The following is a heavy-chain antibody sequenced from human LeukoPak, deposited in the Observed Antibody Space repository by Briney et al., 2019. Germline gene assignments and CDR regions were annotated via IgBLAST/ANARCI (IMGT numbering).Heavy chain of an antibody. V-gene: IGHV4-4*07. CDR2: IYTSGST. D-gene: IGHD6-13*01. Sequence: SETLSLTCTVSGGSISSCYWSWIRQPAGKGLEWIGRIYTSGSTNYNPSLKSRVTISVDTSKNQFSLKLSSVTAADTAVYYCASRRGIAAAGTRIDYWGQGTLVTVSS. CDR3: ASRRGIAAAGTRIDY. J-gene: IGHJ4*02. CDR1: GGSISSCY.